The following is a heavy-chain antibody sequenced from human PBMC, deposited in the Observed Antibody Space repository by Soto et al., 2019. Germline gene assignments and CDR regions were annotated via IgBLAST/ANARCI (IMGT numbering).Heavy chain of an antibody. CDR1: GLTFSSYW. V-gene: IGHV3-7*03. CDR3: AKGGHIDF. J-gene: IGHJ4*02. CDR2: IKADGSET. Sequence: WVSLLISCVSPGLTFSSYWMGWVRQVPGTGLEWVANIKADGSETHYVDSVRRRFTISRDNAKTSLYLQVNSLRAEDTAVYYCAKGGHIDFCGQGTLVTVSS. D-gene: IGHD3-16*01.